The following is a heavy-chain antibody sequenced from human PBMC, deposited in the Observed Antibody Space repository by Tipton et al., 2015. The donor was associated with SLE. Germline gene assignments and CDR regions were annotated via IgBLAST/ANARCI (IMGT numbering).Heavy chain of an antibody. J-gene: IGHJ4*02. CDR1: GASITSLNW. Sequence: TLSLTCTVSGASITSLNWWTWVRQPPGKGLEWIGEVHHSGTTSYNPSLKSRVTISADTSKNLFPLELRSVTAADTALFYCVRVGDVNVVPGRSDRHFDYWGQGILVTVSS. D-gene: IGHD2-21*02. V-gene: IGHV4-4*02. CDR2: VHHSGTT. CDR3: VRVGDVNVVPGRSDRHFDY.